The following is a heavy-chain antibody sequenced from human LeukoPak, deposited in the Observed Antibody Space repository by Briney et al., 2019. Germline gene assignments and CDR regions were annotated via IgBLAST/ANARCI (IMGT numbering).Heavy chain of an antibody. CDR1: GFTFTTYW. V-gene: IGHV3-7*05. J-gene: IGHJ4*02. CDR3: ARVRLGSLDY. Sequence: GGSLRLSCAACGFTFTTYWMAWVRQAPGKGVEWVANIKQDGSEKYYVDSVKGRFTISRDNAKNSLYLQMNSLRAEDTAVYYCARVRLGSLDYWGQGTLVTVSS. D-gene: IGHD6-19*01. CDR2: IKQDGSEK.